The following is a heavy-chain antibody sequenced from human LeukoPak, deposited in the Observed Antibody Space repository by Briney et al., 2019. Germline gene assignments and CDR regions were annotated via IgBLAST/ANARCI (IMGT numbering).Heavy chain of an antibody. D-gene: IGHD2-15*01. J-gene: IGHJ4*02. CDR1: GFTFSSYS. CDR2: ISGSGGNT. Sequence: QPGRSLRLSCAASGFTFSSYSMSWVRQAPGKWLEWVSAISGSGGNTYYADSVKGRFTISRDNSKNTLYLQMNSLRAEDTAVYYCAKAVVAATLVNFDYWGQGTLVTVSS. CDR3: AKAVVAATLVNFDY. V-gene: IGHV3-23*01.